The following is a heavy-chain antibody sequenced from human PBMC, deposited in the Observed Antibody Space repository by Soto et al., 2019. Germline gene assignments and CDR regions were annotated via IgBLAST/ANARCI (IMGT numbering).Heavy chain of an antibody. J-gene: IGHJ4*02. CDR2: ISGSGGST. CDR3: AEDDGCSGGSCYPTYFDY. CDR1: GFTFSSYA. Sequence: EVQLLESGGGLVQPGGSLRLSCAASGFTFSSYAMSWVRQAPGKGLEWVSAISGSGGSTYYADSVKGRFTISRDNSKNTLYLQMNSLRAEDTAVYYCAEDDGCSGGSCYPTYFDYWGQGTLVTVSS. D-gene: IGHD2-15*01. V-gene: IGHV3-23*01.